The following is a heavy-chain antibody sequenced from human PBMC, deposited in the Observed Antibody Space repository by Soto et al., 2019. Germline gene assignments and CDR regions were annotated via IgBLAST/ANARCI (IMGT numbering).Heavy chain of an antibody. Sequence: SETLSLTCTVSGGSISSSSYYLGWIRPPPGKGLEWIGGIYYSGSTYYNPSLKSRVTISVDTSKNQFSLKLSSVTAADTAVYYCARRNSSGWYVDAAATVFDYWGQGTLVTVSS. J-gene: IGHJ4*02. V-gene: IGHV4-39*01. CDR3: ARRNSSGWYVDAAATVFDY. CDR2: IYYSGST. CDR1: GGSISSSSYY. D-gene: IGHD6-19*01.